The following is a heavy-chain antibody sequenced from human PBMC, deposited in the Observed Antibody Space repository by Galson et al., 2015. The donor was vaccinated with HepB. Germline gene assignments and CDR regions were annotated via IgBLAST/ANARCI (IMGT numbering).Heavy chain of an antibody. CDR2: IYYSGST. J-gene: IGHJ4*02. Sequence: TLSLTCTVSGGSISSGGYYWSWIRQHPGKGLEWIGYIYYSGSTYYNPSLKSRVTISVDTSKNQFSLKLSSVTAADTAVYYCARSKVVRGVPYFDYWGQGTLVTVSS. CDR1: GGSISSGGYY. CDR3: ARSKVVRGVPYFDY. D-gene: IGHD3-10*01. V-gene: IGHV4-31*03.